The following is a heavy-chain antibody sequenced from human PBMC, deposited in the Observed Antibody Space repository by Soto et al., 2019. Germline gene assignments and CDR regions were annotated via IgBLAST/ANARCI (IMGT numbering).Heavy chain of an antibody. Sequence: GASVKVSCKASGYTFTSYDINWVRQATGRGLEWMGWMNPNSGNTGYAQKFQGRVTMTRNTSISTAYMELSSLRSEDTAVYYCARGPGTAPAWYYYYYMDVWGKGTTVTVSS. CDR3: ARGPGTAPAWYYYYYMDV. CDR1: GYTFTSYD. CDR2: MNPNSGNT. D-gene: IGHD3-10*01. J-gene: IGHJ6*03. V-gene: IGHV1-8*01.